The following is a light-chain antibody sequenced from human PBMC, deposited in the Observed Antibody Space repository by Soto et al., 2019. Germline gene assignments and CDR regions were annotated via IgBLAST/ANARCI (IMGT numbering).Light chain of an antibody. V-gene: IGLV2-14*01. CDR3: CSYTTYSTRV. J-gene: IGLJ3*02. Sequence: QSVLTQPASVSGSPGQSITISCAGTSSDVGAYDYVSWYQHHPGKAPKLMIYEVSNRPSGVSNRFSGSKSGNTASLSISGLQAEDEADYYCCSYTTYSTRVFGGGTKLTVL. CDR2: EVS. CDR1: SSDVGAYDY.